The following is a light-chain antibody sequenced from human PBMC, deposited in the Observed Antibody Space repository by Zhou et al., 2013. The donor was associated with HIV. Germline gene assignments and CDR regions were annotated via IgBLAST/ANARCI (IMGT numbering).Light chain of an antibody. V-gene: IGKV1-33*01. CDR2: DAS. CDR1: QDISNY. J-gene: IGKJ2*01. CDR3: QQYDNPLYT. Sequence: DIQMTQSPSSLSASVGDRVTITCQASQDISNYLNWFQQKPGKAPKLLIHDASNLETGVPSRFSGSGSGTDFTFAISSLQTADIATYYCQQYDNPLYTFGQGTKLEIK.